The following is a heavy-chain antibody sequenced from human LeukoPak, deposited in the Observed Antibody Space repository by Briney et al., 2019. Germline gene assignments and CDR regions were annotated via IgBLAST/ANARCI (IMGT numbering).Heavy chain of an antibody. Sequence: GSLRLSCAASGFTFSSYSMNWIRQPPGKGLEWIGEINHSGSTNYNPSLKSRVTISVDTSKNQFSLKLSSVTAADTAVYYCARVASVYSSSWYSDFQHWGQGTLVTVSS. CDR3: ARVASVYSSSWYSDFQH. J-gene: IGHJ1*01. CDR2: INHSGST. D-gene: IGHD6-13*01. V-gene: IGHV4-34*01. CDR1: GFTFSSYS.